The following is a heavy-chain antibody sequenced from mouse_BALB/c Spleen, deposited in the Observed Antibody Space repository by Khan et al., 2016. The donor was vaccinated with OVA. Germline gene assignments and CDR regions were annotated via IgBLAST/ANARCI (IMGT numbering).Heavy chain of an antibody. D-gene: IGHD1-2*01. Sequence: VQLKESGPELVKPGASVKMSCKASGYTFSTYVMHWVKQKPGQGLEWIGYINPYNDGTKFNEKFKGKATLTSDISSSPAYMELSSLTSEDSAVYYCARRLDYFDSWGQGTTLTVSS. J-gene: IGHJ2*01. CDR1: GYTFSTYV. V-gene: IGHV1S136*01. CDR2: INPYNDGT. CDR3: ARRLDYFDS.